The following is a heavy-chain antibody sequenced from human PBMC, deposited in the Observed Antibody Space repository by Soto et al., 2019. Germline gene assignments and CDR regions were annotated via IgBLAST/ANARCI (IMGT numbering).Heavy chain of an antibody. J-gene: IGHJ3*02. V-gene: IGHV3-23*01. CDR1: GFTFSSYA. Sequence: PGGSLRLSCAASGFTFSSYAMSWVRQAPGKGLEWVSAISGSGGSAYYADSVKGRFTISRDNSKNTLYLQMNSLRAEDTAVYYCAKKGTETYAFDIWGQGTMVTVSS. CDR3: AKKGTETYAFDI. D-gene: IGHD2-21*02. CDR2: ISGSGGSA.